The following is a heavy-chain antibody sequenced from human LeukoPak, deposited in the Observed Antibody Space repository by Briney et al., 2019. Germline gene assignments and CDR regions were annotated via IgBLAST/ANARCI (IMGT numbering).Heavy chain of an antibody. V-gene: IGHV4-39*07. D-gene: IGHD6-13*01. CDR3: ARPSIWNYYYYYMDV. J-gene: IGHJ6*03. CDR2: IYYSGST. Sequence: SETLSLTCTVSGGSISSSNYYWGWIRQPPGKGLEWIGSIYYSGSTYYNPSLKSRVTISVDTSKNQFSLKLTSVTAADTAVYYCARPSIWNYYYYYMDVWGKGTTVTVSS. CDR1: GGSISSSNYY.